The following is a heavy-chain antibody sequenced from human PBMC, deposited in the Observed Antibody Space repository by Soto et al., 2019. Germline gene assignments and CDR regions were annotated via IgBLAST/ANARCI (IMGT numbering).Heavy chain of an antibody. CDR2: ISGSGGGI. CDR3: AKRNLVVRPPFDY. J-gene: IGHJ4*02. CDR1: GFTFSSYA. Sequence: GGSLRLSCAASGFTFSSYAMSWVRQAPGKGLEWVSTISGSGGGIYYADSVKGRFTISRDNSKNTLDLQMNSPRAEDTAVYYCAKRNLVVRPPFDYWGQGTLVTVSS. V-gene: IGHV3-23*01. D-gene: IGHD2-15*01.